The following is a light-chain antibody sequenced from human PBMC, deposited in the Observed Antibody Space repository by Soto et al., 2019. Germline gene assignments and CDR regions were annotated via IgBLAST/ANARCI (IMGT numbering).Light chain of an antibody. J-gene: IGKJ1*01. CDR3: QKYSDSPPT. Sequence: EIVLTQSPGTLSLSPGESATLPCRASQSVKSSYLAWYQHKPGQAPRLLIYGKSSRATGIPDRFSGSGSGTDLNLTISRLEPEDIAMYYCQKYSDSPPTCGQGTKVDIK. V-gene: IGKV3-20*01. CDR2: GKS. CDR1: QSVKSSY.